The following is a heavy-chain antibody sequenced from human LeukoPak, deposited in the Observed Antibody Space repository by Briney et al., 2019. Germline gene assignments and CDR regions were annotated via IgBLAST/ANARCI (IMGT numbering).Heavy chain of an antibody. CDR1: GGSFSGYY. CDR2: IDHSGST. J-gene: IGHJ3*02. Sequence: SETLSLTCAVYGGSFSGYYWSWIRQPPGKGLEWIGEIDHSGSTNYNPSLKSRVTISLDTSRNQFSLKLNSVTAADTAVYYCAKSNGYGLIDIWGQGTMVTVSS. V-gene: IGHV4-34*01. D-gene: IGHD3-22*01. CDR3: AKSNGYGLIDI.